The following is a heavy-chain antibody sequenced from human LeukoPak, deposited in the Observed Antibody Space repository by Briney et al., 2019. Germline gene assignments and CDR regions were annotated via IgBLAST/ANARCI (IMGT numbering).Heavy chain of an antibody. V-gene: IGHV3-74*01. CDR2: INSDGSGT. CDR1: GFTFSYYW. Sequence: GGSLRLSCAASGFTFSYYWMYWVRQAPGKGLVWVSRINSDGSGTTYADSVKGRFTISRYNAKNTLFLQMNSLRAEDTAVYYCARSSRYCSGGSCPDAYDILGQGTMVTVSS. J-gene: IGHJ3*02. D-gene: IGHD2-15*01. CDR3: ARSSRYCSGGSCPDAYDI.